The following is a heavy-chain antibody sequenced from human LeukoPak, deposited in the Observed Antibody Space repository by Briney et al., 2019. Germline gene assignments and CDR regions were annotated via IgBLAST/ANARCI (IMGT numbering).Heavy chain of an antibody. J-gene: IGHJ4*02. V-gene: IGHV3-53*01. D-gene: IGHD1-26*01. CDR1: GFTVSSTY. Sequence: GGSLRLSCAASGFTVSSTYMSWVRQSPGKGLEWVSVVYKDGKMFYIDSVKGRFAISRDNSKNTLYLQMNSLRAEDTAVYYCAREYSGSYYFDSWGQGTLVTVSS. CDR3: AREYSGSYYFDS. CDR2: VYKDGKM.